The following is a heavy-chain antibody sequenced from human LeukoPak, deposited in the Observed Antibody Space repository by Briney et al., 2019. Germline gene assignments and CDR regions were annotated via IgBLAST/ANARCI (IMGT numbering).Heavy chain of an antibody. Sequence: SDTLSLTCTVSGGSTSDYYWNWIRQPPGKGLEWIGYIYYRGTTNYNPSLNSRVTISLDSSKNQFSLRLNSVTAADTAVYYCARGPPRTGRERYFDYWGQGTLVSVSS. V-gene: IGHV4-59*07. CDR1: GGSTSDYY. CDR3: ARGPPRTGRERYFDY. J-gene: IGHJ4*02. D-gene: IGHD1-1*01. CDR2: IYYRGTT.